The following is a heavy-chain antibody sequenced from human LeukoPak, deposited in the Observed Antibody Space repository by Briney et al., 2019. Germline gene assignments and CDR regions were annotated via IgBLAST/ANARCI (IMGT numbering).Heavy chain of an antibody. D-gene: IGHD1-26*01. CDR1: GGSISSGGDY. CDR3: ARGDGSGRPVIGFDF. J-gene: IGHJ4*02. CDR2: FHDSEST. Sequence: SETLSLTCTVSGGSISSGGDYWSWIRQPPWKGLEWIGFFHDSESTNYNPSLKSRVSISLDTSKNQVSLWLSSVTAADTAVYCCARGDGSGRPVIGFDFWGQGTLVTVSS. V-gene: IGHV4-61*08.